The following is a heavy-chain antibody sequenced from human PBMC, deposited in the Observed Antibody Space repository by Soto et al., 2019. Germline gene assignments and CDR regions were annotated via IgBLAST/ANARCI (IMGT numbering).Heavy chain of an antibody. CDR3: ARDLRSNFDY. D-gene: IGHD3-10*01. CDR1: GFTFSSYA. Sequence: LRLSCAASGFTFSSYAMHWVRQAPGKGLEWVAVISYDGSNKYYADSVKGRFTISRDNSKNTLYLQMNSLRAEDTAVYYCARDLRSNFDYWGQGTLVTVSS. J-gene: IGHJ4*02. V-gene: IGHV3-30-3*01. CDR2: ISYDGSNK.